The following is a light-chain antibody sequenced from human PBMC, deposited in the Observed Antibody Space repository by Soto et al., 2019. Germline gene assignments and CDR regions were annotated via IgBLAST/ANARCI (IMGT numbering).Light chain of an antibody. CDR3: QQYNTYPET. Sequence: DIEITQSPSTLSASVGDRVTITCRASQSISSWLAWYQQKAGKAPKILIYDASTLESGVPSRFSGSGSGTEFTLTITRLQPDDFATYYCQQYNTYPETFGQGTKVDIK. V-gene: IGKV1-5*01. CDR2: DAS. J-gene: IGKJ1*01. CDR1: QSISSW.